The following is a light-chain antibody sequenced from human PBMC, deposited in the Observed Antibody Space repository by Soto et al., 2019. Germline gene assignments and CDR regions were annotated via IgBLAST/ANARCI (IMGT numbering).Light chain of an antibody. CDR2: DTS. CDR3: QQYGSSPRT. Sequence: EIVLTQSPGTLSLSPGERATISCRASQSVNSGYLAWYQHTPGQAPRLLIYDTSTRATGIPDRFSGSGSGTDFTLTISRLEPEDFAAFYCQQYGSSPRTFGQGTKVDIK. J-gene: IGKJ1*01. CDR1: QSVNSGY. V-gene: IGKV3-20*01.